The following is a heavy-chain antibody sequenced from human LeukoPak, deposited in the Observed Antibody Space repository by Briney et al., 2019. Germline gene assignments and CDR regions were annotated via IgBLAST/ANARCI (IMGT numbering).Heavy chain of an antibody. J-gene: IGHJ3*01. D-gene: IGHD3-16*01. V-gene: IGHV3-23*01. Sequence: PGGSLRLSCVGSGFMFSRFGWIWVRQAPGKGLGWGSGIHGNGETTYYGDSVKGRFTISRDNSKSTLYLQMNSLRVEDTAEYFCGRDPNGDYVGAFEFWGQGTKVAVSS. CDR1: GFMFSRFG. CDR3: GRDPNGDYVGAFEF. CDR2: IHGNGETT.